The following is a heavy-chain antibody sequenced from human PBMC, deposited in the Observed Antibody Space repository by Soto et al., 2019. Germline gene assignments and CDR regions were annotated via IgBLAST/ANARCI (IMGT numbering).Heavy chain of an antibody. D-gene: IGHD3-10*01. Sequence: EVQLVESGGGLVQPGGSPRLSCAASGFTFSSYWMHWVRQAPGKGLVWVSRINSDGSSTSYADSVKGRFTISRDNAKNTLYLQMNSQRAEDTAVYYCARDRRILWFGDYYYYMDVWGKGTTVTVSS. V-gene: IGHV3-74*01. CDR3: ARDRRILWFGDYYYYMDV. CDR2: INSDGSST. CDR1: GFTFSSYW. J-gene: IGHJ6*03.